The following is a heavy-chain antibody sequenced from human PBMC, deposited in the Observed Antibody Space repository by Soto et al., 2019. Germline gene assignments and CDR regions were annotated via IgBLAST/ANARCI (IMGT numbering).Heavy chain of an antibody. CDR3: ARSRVRGGYYFDY. Sequence: QVQVVQSGAEVKKPGASVTVSCKASGYTFTTYAIHWVRQAPGQSLEWMGWINTDNGNTYYSQKMQARVTXTXDXXGSTAYMELSRLRSEDTAVYYCARSRVRGGYYFDYWGQGALVTVSS. D-gene: IGHD3-16*01. CDR1: GYTFTTYA. V-gene: IGHV1-3*04. CDR2: INTDNGNT. J-gene: IGHJ4*02.